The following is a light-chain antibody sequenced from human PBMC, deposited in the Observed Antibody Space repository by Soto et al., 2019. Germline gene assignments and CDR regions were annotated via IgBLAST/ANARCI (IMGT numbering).Light chain of an antibody. V-gene: IGLV1-44*01. CDR1: SSNIGSNT. CDR2: SNN. Sequence: QSVLTQPPSASGTPGQRVTISCSGSSSNIGSNTVNWYQQLPGTAPKLLIYSNNQRPSGVPGRFSGSKSGTSASLAISWLQSEDEADYYCAAWNDSLAYVVFGGGTKLTVL. J-gene: IGLJ2*01. CDR3: AAWNDSLAYVV.